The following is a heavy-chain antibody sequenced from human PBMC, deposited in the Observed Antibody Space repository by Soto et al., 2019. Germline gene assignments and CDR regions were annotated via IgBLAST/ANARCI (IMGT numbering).Heavy chain of an antibody. CDR2: ISGSGGST. Sequence: GGSRRRSWAASGFTFSSYAMSWVRQAPGKGLEWVSAISGSGGSTYYADSVKGRFTISRDNSKNTLYLQMNSLRAEDTAVYYCAKAASSSPVRAYYFDYWGQGTLVTVSS. D-gene: IGHD6-13*01. J-gene: IGHJ4*02. CDR1: GFTFSSYA. CDR3: AKAASSSPVRAYYFDY. V-gene: IGHV3-23*01.